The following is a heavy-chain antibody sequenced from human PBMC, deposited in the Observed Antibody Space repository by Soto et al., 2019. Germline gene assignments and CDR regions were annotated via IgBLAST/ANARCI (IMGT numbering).Heavy chain of an antibody. D-gene: IGHD6-13*01. CDR2: ISGSGGST. V-gene: IGHV3-23*01. Sequence: EVQLLESGGGLVQPGGSLRLSCAASGFTFSSYAMSWVRQAPGKGLEWVSAISGSGGSTYYADSGKGRFTSSRDKSKNTLYLQMSSLRAEDTAVYYCAKDALSGYSSSWYFDYWGQGTLVTVSS. J-gene: IGHJ4*02. CDR3: AKDALSGYSSSWYFDY. CDR1: GFTFSSYA.